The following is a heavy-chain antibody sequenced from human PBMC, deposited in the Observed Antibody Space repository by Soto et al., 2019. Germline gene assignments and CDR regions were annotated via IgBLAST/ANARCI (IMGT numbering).Heavy chain of an antibody. J-gene: IGHJ5*02. CDR1: GNTFTGYY. V-gene: IGHV1-2*04. CDR3: ARDGWGDYSNSDSFDP. Sequence: ASVKVSCKASGNTFTGYYMHWVRQAPGQGLEWMGWINPNSGGTNYAQKFPGWVTMTRDTSISTAYMELSRLRSDDTAVYNCARDGWGDYSNSDSFDPWGQGTLVTVSS. CDR2: INPNSGGT. D-gene: IGHD4-4*01.